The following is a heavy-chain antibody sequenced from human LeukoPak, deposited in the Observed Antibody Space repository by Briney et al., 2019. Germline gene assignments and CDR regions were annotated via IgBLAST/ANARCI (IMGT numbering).Heavy chain of an antibody. CDR2: IYHSGST. V-gene: IGHV4-38-2*02. CDR3: ARGQRHWGYYDSSGQLGP. J-gene: IGHJ5*02. D-gene: IGHD3-22*01. Sequence: SETLSLTCTVSGYSISSGYYWGWIRQPPGKGLEWLGSIYHSGSTYYNASLKSRVTISVDTSKNRFSLKLSSVTTADTAVYYCARGQRHWGYYDSSGQLGPWGQGTLVTVSS. CDR1: GYSISSGYY.